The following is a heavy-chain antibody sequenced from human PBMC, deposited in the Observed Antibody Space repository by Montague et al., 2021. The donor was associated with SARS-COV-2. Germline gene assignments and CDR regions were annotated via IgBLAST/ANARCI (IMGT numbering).Heavy chain of an antibody. CDR2: IHHSGST. J-gene: IGHJ4*02. CDR1: GDSISTDNW. CDR3: ARATLGITMIVVVMTAIDYYFDY. D-gene: IGHD3-22*01. V-gene: IGHV4-4*02. Sequence: SETLSLTCVVSGDSISTDNWWTWVRQPPGKGLEWIGEIHHSGSTNYNPSLKSRVTISVGTSKNQFSLKLSSVTAADTAVYYCARATLGITMIVVVMTAIDYYFDYWGQGNLVTVSS.